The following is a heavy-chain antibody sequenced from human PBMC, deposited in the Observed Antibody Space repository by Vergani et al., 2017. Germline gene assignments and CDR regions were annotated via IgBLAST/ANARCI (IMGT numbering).Heavy chain of an antibody. Sequence: EVELVQSGPEMRKPGESLKISCKGSEYSFGNYWIGWVRQMPGKGLEWMGIIYPADSDTRYSPSFQGQVTLSAEKSISTAFLQWDSLKASDTALYYCARHTTYTDSWGQGTLVTVSS. D-gene: IGHD1-1*01. J-gene: IGHJ4*02. CDR2: IYPADSDT. CDR1: EYSFGNYW. V-gene: IGHV5-51*01. CDR3: ARHTTYTDS.